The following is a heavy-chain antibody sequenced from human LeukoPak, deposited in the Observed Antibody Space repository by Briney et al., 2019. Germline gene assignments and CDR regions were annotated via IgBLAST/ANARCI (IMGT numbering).Heavy chain of an antibody. Sequence: GGSLRLSCAASGFTFSSYVMSWVRQAPGKGLEWVSAISGSGGNTYYADSVKGRFTISRDNSKNTLYVQMNSLSAEDTAVYYCAKDRGVGAKIYWGQGTLVTVSS. CDR1: GFTFSSYV. V-gene: IGHV3-23*01. CDR3: AKDRGVGAKIY. D-gene: IGHD1-26*01. J-gene: IGHJ4*02. CDR2: ISGSGGNT.